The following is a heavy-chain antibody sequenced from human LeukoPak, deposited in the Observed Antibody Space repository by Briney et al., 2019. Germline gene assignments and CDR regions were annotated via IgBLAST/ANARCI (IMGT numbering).Heavy chain of an antibody. V-gene: IGHV3-7*01. D-gene: IGHD3-10*01. CDR2: IKQDGSEK. J-gene: IGHJ6*02. CDR3: ARVTHYYGSGRPYGMDV. CDR1: GFTFTGYW. Sequence: GGSLRLSCAASGFTFTGYWMSWVRQAPGKGLEWVANIKQDGSEKYYVDSVKGRFTISRDNAKNSLYLQMNSLRAEDTAVYYCARVTHYYGSGRPYGMDVWGQGTTVTVSS.